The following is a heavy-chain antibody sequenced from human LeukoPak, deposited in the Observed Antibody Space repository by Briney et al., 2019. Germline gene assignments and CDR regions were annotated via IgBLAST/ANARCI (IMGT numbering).Heavy chain of an antibody. CDR1: RFTFSSYA. D-gene: IGHD6-6*01. CDR3: ADLIAARPFDY. CDR2: ISGSGGST. J-gene: IGHJ4*02. Sequence: GGSLRLSCAASRFTFSSYAMSWVRQAPGEGLVWVSAISGSGGSTYYADSVKGRFTISRDNTKNTLYLQMNSLRAEDTDVYYCADLIAARPFDYWGQGTLVTVSS. V-gene: IGHV3-23*01.